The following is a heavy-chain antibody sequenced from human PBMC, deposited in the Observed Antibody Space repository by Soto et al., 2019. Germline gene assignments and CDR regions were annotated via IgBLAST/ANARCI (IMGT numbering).Heavy chain of an antibody. J-gene: IGHJ4*02. CDR2: ISDNGVTT. CDR1: GFTFSSYD. CDR3: TKRLGSTATTYGDS. V-gene: IGHV3-23*01. D-gene: IGHD1-1*01. Sequence: GGSLRLSCTASGFTFSSYDMSWGRQAPGKGLEWVSVISDNGVTTYYADSVKGRFTISRDNSKNTLYLQMNSLRVEDTAVYYCTKRLGSTATTYGDSWGQGTLVTVSS.